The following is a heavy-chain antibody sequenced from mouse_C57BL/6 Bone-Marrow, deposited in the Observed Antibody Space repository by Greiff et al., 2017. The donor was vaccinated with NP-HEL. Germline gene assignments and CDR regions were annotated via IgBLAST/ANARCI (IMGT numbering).Heavy chain of an antibody. Sequence: EVKLMESGGGLVKPGGSLKLSCAASGFTFSDYGMHWVRQAPETGLEWVAYISSGSSTIYYADTVKGRFTISRDNAKNTLFLQMTSLRSEDTAMYYCARIWGYYVGYFDYWGQGTTLTVSS. CDR2: ISSGSSTI. D-gene: IGHD2-3*01. V-gene: IGHV5-17*01. J-gene: IGHJ2*01. CDR3: ARIWGYYVGYFDY. CDR1: GFTFSDYG.